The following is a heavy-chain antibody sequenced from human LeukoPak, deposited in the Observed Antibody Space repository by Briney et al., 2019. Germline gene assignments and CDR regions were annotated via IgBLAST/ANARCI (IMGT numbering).Heavy chain of an antibody. Sequence: HPGGSLRLSCAASGFAFSSYAMSWVRQAPGKGLEWVSAISGSGGSTYYADSVKGRFTISRDNSKNTLYLQMNSLRAEDTAVYYCARCVKYGSGSYYDYWGQGTLVTVSS. CDR3: ARCVKYGSGSYYDY. V-gene: IGHV3-23*01. D-gene: IGHD3-10*01. CDR2: ISGSGGST. J-gene: IGHJ4*02. CDR1: GFAFSSYA.